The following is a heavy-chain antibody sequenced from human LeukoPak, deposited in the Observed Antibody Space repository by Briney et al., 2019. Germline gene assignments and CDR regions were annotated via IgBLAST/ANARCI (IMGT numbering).Heavy chain of an antibody. CDR1: GGSISSGSYF. Sequence: SQTLSLTCTVSGGSISSGSYFWSWIRQPAGKGLEWIGSIYYSGSTYYNPSLKSRVTISVDTSKNQFSLKLSSVTAADTAVYYCARTSTFYGMDVWGQGTTVTVSS. CDR3: ARTSTFYGMDV. V-gene: IGHV4-39*07. CDR2: IYYSGST. J-gene: IGHJ6*02.